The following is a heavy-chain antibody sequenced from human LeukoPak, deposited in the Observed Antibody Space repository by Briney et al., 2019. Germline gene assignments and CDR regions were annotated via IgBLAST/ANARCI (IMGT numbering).Heavy chain of an antibody. CDR1: GFSLSGNA. CDR3: ASGYSDRDY. Sequence: PGGSLRLSCAASGFSLSGNAMNWVRQAPGKGLEWVSGISGSGGSTYYADSVKGRFTISRDNAKNSLYLQMNSLRAEDTAIYYCASGYSDRDYWGQGTLVTVSS. V-gene: IGHV3-23*01. J-gene: IGHJ4*02. D-gene: IGHD5-18*01. CDR2: ISGSGGST.